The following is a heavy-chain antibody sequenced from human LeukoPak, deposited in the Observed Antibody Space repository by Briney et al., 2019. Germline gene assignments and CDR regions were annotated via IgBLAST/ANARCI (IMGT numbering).Heavy chain of an antibody. CDR3: ARCTGGGSCYGVRY. Sequence: ASVTVSCTASGYTFTSYGISWVRQAPGQGLEWIGWISAYNGNTNYAQKLQGRVTMTTDTSTSTAYMELRSLRSDDTAVYYCARCTGGGSCYGVRYWGQGTLVTVSS. D-gene: IGHD2-15*01. CDR2: ISAYNGNT. J-gene: IGHJ4*02. V-gene: IGHV1-18*01. CDR1: GYTFTSYG.